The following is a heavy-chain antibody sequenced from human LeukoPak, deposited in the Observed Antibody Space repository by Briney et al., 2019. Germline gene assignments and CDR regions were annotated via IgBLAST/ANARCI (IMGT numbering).Heavy chain of an antibody. CDR1: GFIFTTYW. CDR3: VRGRHGYNYDF. D-gene: IGHD5-24*01. J-gene: IGHJ4*02. V-gene: IGHV5-51*01. CDR2: INPGNSDT. Sequence: GESLQISCQGFGFIFTTYWIGWVRQLPGKGLEWMGLINPGNSDTRYSPSFQGQVTISADKSISTAYLQWSSLRASDTAMFYCVRGRHGYNYDFWGQGTLVTVSS.